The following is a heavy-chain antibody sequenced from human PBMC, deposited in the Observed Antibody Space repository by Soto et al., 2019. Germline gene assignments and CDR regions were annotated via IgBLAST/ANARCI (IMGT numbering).Heavy chain of an antibody. J-gene: IGHJ6*03. CDR3: ARPTRGCSSTSCYMDV. CDR2: IYYSGST. Sequence: QLQLQESGPGLVKPSETLSLTCTVSGGSISSSSYYWGWIRQPPGKGLEWIGSIYYSGSTYYNPSLKRRVTISVDTSKNQFSLKLSSVTAADTAVYYCARPTRGCSSTSCYMDVWGKGTTVTVSS. V-gene: IGHV4-39*01. CDR1: GGSISSSSYY. D-gene: IGHD2-2*01.